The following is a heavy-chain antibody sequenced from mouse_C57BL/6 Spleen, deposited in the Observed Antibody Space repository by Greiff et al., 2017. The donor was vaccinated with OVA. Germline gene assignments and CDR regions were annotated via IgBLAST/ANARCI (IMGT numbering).Heavy chain of an antibody. Sequence: EVKVEESGEGLVKPGGSLKLSCAASGFTFSSYAMSWVRQTPEKRLEWVAYISSGGDYIYYADTVKGRFTISRDNARNTLYLQMSSLKSEDTAMYYCTRDYGNSYYAMDYWGQGTSVTVSS. V-gene: IGHV5-9-1*02. J-gene: IGHJ4*01. CDR1: GFTFSSYA. CDR3: TRDYGNSYYAMDY. D-gene: IGHD2-1*01. CDR2: ISSGGDYI.